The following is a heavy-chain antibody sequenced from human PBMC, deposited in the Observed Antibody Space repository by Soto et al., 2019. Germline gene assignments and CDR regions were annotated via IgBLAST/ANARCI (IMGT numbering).Heavy chain of an antibody. CDR2: IYYSGST. CDR3: ARGVTLVRGVIHTPYFDY. CDR1: GGSISRGGYY. V-gene: IGHV4-31*03. J-gene: IGHJ4*02. D-gene: IGHD3-10*01. Sequence: QVQLQESGPGLVKPSQTLSLTCTVSGGSISRGGYYWSWIRQHPGKGLEWIGYIYYSGSTYYSPSLKSRVTISVDTSKNQFSLKLSSVTAADTAVYYCARGVTLVRGVIHTPYFDYWGQGALVTVSS.